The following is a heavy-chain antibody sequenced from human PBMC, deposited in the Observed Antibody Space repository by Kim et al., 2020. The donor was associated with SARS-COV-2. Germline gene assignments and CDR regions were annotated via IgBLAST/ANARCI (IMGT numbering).Heavy chain of an antibody. CDR3: ASSSGIIGIAVRFDY. CDR1: GGTFSSYA. J-gene: IGHJ4*02. V-gene: IGHV1-69*13. Sequence: SVKVSCKASGGTFSSYAISWVRQAPGQGLEWMGGIIPIFGTANYAQKFQGRVTITADESTSTAYMELSSLRSEDTAVYYCASSSGIIGIAVRFDYWGQGTLVTVSS. D-gene: IGHD6-19*01. CDR2: IIPIFGTA.